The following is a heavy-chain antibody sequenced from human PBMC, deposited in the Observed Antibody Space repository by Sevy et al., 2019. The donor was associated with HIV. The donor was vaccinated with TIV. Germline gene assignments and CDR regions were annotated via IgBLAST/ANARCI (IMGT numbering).Heavy chain of an antibody. CDR3: AGGGPLSSERWYYFDY. CDR1: GGSISNYY. D-gene: IGHD2-15*01. CDR2: VFYTGNT. V-gene: IGHV4-59*01. J-gene: IGHJ4*02. Sequence: SETLSLTCTVSGGSISNYYWSWIRQPPGKALQWIGYVFYTGNTNYNPSLKGRVTISVDTSKTQLSLKLNSVTAADTAVYYCAGGGPLSSERWYYFDYWGQGTLVTVSS.